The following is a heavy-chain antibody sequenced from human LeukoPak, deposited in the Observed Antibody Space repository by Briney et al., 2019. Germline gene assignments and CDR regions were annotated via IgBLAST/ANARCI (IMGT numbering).Heavy chain of an antibody. CDR2: IYTSGST. CDR1: GGSISSYY. V-gene: IGHV4-4*07. J-gene: IGHJ5*02. CDR3: ARLLYCSGGSCYGGSWLDP. Sequence: SETLSLTCTVSGGSISSYYWSWIRPPAGKGLEWIGRIYTSGSTNYNPSLKSRVTMSVDTSKNQFSLKLSSVTAADTAVYYCARLLYCSGGSCYGGSWLDPWGQGTLVTVSS. D-gene: IGHD2-15*01.